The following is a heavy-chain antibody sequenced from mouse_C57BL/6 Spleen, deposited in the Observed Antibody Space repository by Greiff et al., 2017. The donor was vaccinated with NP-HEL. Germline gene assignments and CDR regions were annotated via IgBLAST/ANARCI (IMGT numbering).Heavy chain of an antibody. CDR3: AAGDYFDY. CDR2: IDPSDSYT. V-gene: IGHV1-69*01. J-gene: IGHJ2*01. CDR1: GYTFTSYW. Sequence: QVQLQQPGAELVMPGASVKLSCKASGYTFTSYWMHWVKQRPGQGLEWIGEIDPSDSYTNYNQKFKGKSTLTVDKSSSTAYMQLSSPTSEDSAVYYCAAGDYFDYWGQGTTLTVSS.